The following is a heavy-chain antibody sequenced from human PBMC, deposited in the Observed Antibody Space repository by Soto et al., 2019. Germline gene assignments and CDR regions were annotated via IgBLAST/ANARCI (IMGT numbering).Heavy chain of an antibody. Sequence: SETLSLTCAVSGGSISSSNWWSWVRQPPGKGLEWIGEIYHSGSTNYNPSLKSRVTISVDKSKNQFSLKLSSVTAADTAVYYCARRFYTDYYGSGSYLYYYGMDVWGQGTTVTVSS. J-gene: IGHJ6*02. V-gene: IGHV4-4*02. CDR1: GGSISSSNW. CDR2: IYHSGST. CDR3: ARRFYTDYYGSGSYLYYYGMDV. D-gene: IGHD3-10*01.